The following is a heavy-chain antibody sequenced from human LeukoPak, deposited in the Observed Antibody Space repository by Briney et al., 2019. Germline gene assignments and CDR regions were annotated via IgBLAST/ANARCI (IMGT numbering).Heavy chain of an antibody. CDR1: RFTLSSYS. V-gene: IGHV3-21*01. D-gene: IGHD3-22*01. J-gene: IGHJ4*02. CDR3: ARAMIKGDY. CDR2: ISVSGGYT. Sequence: GGSERLFCTPCRFTLSSYSMNWLRQAPGRALEWVSSISVSGGYTYYADSVKGRFTISRDNAKNSLYLQMNSLRAEDTAVYYCARAMIKGDYWGQGTLVTVSS.